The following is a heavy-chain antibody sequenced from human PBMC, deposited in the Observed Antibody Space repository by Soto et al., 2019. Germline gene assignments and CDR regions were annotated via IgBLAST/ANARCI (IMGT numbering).Heavy chain of an antibody. CDR2: IKQDGSEK. CDR3: ARYCSGGSCFDY. D-gene: IGHD2-15*01. CDR1: GFTFSNYW. J-gene: IGHJ4*01. V-gene: IGHV3-7*03. Sequence: GGSLRLSCAASGFTFSNYWMSWVRQAPGKGLEWVANIKQDGSEKYYADSVKGRFTISRDNAKSSLYLQMNSLRAEDTAVYYCARYCSGGSCFDYWGQGTLVTVSS.